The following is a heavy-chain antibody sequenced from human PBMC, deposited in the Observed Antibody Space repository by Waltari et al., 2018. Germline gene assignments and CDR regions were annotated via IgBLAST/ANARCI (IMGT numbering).Heavy chain of an antibody. CDR3: ARDQGA. V-gene: IGHV3-NL1*01. Sequence: QVQLVESGGGVVQPGRSLRLSCAASGFTFSSYGMHWVRQAPGKGLEWVAVIYSGGSTYYADSVKGRFTISRDNSKNTLYLQMNSLRAEDTAVYYCARDQGAWGQGTLVTVSS. J-gene: IGHJ5*02. CDR2: IYSGGST. CDR1: GFTFSSYG.